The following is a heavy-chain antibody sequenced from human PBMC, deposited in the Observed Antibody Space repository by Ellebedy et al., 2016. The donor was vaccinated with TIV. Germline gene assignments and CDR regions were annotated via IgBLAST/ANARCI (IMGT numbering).Heavy chain of an antibody. Sequence: GESLKISCAASGFTFSSYGMHWVRQAPGKGLEWVAVIWYDGSNKYYADSVKGRFTISRDNSKNTLYLQMNSLRAEDTAVYYCAIPDYYDSSGFDYWGQGTLVTVSS. CDR1: GFTFSSYG. CDR3: AIPDYYDSSGFDY. D-gene: IGHD3-22*01. J-gene: IGHJ4*02. CDR2: IWYDGSNK. V-gene: IGHV3-33*08.